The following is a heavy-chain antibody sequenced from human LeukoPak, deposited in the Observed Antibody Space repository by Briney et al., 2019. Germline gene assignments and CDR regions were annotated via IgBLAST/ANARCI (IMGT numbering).Heavy chain of an antibody. D-gene: IGHD3-3*01. V-gene: IGHV3-30-3*01. CDR3: ARKDRYYTLWSTYYLIDY. J-gene: IGHJ4*02. Sequence: GRSLRLSCAASGFTFSSYAMHWVRQAPGKGLEWVAVISYDGSNKYYADSVKGRFTISRDNSKNTLYLQMNSLRAEDTAVYYCARKDRYYTLWSTYYLIDYWGQGTLATVSS. CDR2: ISYDGSNK. CDR1: GFTFSSYA.